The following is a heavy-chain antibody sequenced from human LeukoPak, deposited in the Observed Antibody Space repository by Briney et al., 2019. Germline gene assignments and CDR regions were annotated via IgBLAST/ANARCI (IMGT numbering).Heavy chain of an antibody. J-gene: IGHJ4*02. D-gene: IGHD1-1*01. CDR2: IRSKAYGETA. Sequence: GGSLRLSCAASGFTFSDYAMNWVRQAPGKGLEWVGFIRSKAYGETADYAASVKGRFTISRDDSKAIAYLQMNSLKTEDTAVYHCTRDRGAYNLYDYWGQGTLVTVSS. CDR1: GFTFSDYA. V-gene: IGHV3-49*04. CDR3: TRDRGAYNLYDY.